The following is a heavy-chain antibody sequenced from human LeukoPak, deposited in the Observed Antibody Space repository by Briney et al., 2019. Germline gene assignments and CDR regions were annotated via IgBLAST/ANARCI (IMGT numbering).Heavy chain of an antibody. CDR2: ISAQHGQT. CDR3: AGSLGYCTSNVCYLKY. V-gene: IGHV1-18*01. Sequence: VASVKVSCKTSGYSENFYGITWVRQVAGQGVEWMGWISAQHGQTEYAPNSQDRVTMTTDTYTNTAYMELRSLRSDDTAVYYCAGSLGYCTSNVCYLKYWGQGTLVTVSS. D-gene: IGHD2-8*01. J-gene: IGHJ4*02. CDR1: GYSENFYG.